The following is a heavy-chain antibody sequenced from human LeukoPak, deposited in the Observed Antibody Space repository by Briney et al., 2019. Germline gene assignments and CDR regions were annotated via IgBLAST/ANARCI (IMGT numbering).Heavy chain of an antibody. CDR2: ISYDGSGK. J-gene: IGHJ4*02. CDR3: ARDAARLIDS. CDR1: GFTFADYA. V-gene: IGHV3-30-3*01. Sequence: GGSLRLSCGASGFTFADYAMSWFRQAPGKGLEWVAAISYDGSGKYYADSLKGRFTISRDNSKNTLYLQMNSLRTEDTAVYYCARDAARLIDSWGQGTLVTVSS. D-gene: IGHD3-16*01.